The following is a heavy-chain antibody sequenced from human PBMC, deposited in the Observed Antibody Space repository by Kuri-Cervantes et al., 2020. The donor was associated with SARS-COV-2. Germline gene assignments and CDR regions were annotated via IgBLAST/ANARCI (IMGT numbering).Heavy chain of an antibody. CDR1: GFTFSSYS. D-gene: IGHD1-26*01. CDR3: ARVYSGSYYNWFDP. J-gene: IGHJ5*02. Sequence: GESLKISCAASGFTFSSYSMNWVRQAPGKGLEWVSYISSSSSYIYYADSVRGRFTISRDNAKNSLYLQMNSLRAEDTAVYYCARVYSGSYYNWFDPWGQGTLVTVSS. V-gene: IGHV3-21*05. CDR2: ISSSSSYI.